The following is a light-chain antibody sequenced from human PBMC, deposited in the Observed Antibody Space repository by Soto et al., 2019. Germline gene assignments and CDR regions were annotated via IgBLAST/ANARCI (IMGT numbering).Light chain of an antibody. J-gene: IGKJ5*01. CDR1: QSVANY. CDR2: DTS. Sequence: EIVLTQSPPTLSLSPGERATLSCRASQSVANYLAWYQQKPGQAPRLLIHDTSDRATGIPARFSGSGSGTEFTLTISSLEPEDFAVYYCQQRSSWPLTFGQGTRLEI. CDR3: QQRSSWPLT. V-gene: IGKV3-11*01.